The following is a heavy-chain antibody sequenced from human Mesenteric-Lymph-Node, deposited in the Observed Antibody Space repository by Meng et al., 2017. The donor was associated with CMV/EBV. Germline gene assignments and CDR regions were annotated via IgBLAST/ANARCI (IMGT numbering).Heavy chain of an antibody. V-gene: IGHV4-39*07. J-gene: IGHJ5*02. CDR1: GDSIRSSSYY. D-gene: IGHD2-15*01. Sequence: SETLSLTCVVSGDSIRSSSYYWGWIRQPPGKGLEYIVSIYSSGTTYYNPSLKSRVTISLDTSKNQFSLKLNSVTAADTAVYYCARGNPFYCSGVLCYAHWFDPWGQGRLVTVSS. CDR3: ARGNPFYCSGVLCYAHWFDP. CDR2: IYSSGTT.